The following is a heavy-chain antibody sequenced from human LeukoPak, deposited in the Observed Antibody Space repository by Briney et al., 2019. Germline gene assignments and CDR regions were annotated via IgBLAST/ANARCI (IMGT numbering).Heavy chain of an antibody. CDR1: GFTFSTYW. J-gene: IGHJ4*02. D-gene: IGHD5-18*01. CDR3: AKSAMVNWGAFDY. V-gene: IGHV3-74*01. Sequence: PGGSLRLSCAASGFTFSTYWMHWVRQAPGKGLVWVARINSDGSNTDHVDSVKGRFTISRDNAKNTLYLQMNSLRADDTAVYYCAKSAMVNWGAFDYWGQGTLVTVSS. CDR2: INSDGSNT.